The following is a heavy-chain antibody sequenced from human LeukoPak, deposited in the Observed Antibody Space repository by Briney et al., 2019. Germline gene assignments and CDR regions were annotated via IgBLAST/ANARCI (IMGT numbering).Heavy chain of an antibody. D-gene: IGHD3-10*01. CDR2: IKSNTDGGTT. Sequence: GWSLRLSCVGSGFTFSNAWMTWVRQAPGKGLEWVGRIKSNTDGGTTEYAAPVKGRFTISRDDSKNTLYLQMNSLKIEDAGVYYCANWGSLGGRFDYWGQGTLVTVSS. V-gene: IGHV3-15*01. CDR1: GFTFSNAW. CDR3: ANWGSLGGRFDY. J-gene: IGHJ4*02.